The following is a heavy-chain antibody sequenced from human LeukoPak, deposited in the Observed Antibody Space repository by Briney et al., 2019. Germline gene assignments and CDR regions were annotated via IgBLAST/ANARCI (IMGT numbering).Heavy chain of an antibody. J-gene: IGHJ4*02. D-gene: IGHD6-13*01. CDR3: ARLPKYSRPLDY. CDR1: GYTFTSYD. Sequence: ASVKLSCTASGYTFTSYDINWARQATGQGHEWMWWVNTNSGNSAYAQKFQGRVTMSRDTSISTAYMELSSLRSEDTAVYYCARLPKYSRPLDYWGQGTLVTVSS. V-gene: IGHV1-8*01. CDR2: VNTNSGNS.